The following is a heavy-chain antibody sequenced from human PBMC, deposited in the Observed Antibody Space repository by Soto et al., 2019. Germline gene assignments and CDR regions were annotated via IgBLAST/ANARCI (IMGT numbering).Heavy chain of an antibody. J-gene: IGHJ5*02. CDR3: AREYYHEYGDYSWLDP. CDR2: IYYSGST. D-gene: IGHD4-17*01. Sequence: SETLSLTCAVSSGSISSYYWSWIRQPPGKGLEWIGYIYYSGSTNYNPSLKSRVTISVDTSKNQFSLKLSSVTAADTAVYYCAREYYHEYGDYSWLDPWGQRTLVTVSS. V-gene: IGHV4-59*01. CDR1: SGSISSYY.